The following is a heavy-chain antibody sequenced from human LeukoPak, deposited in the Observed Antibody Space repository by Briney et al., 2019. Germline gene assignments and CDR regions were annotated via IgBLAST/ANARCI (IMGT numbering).Heavy chain of an antibody. J-gene: IGHJ5*02. CDR1: GGSISSSSYY. D-gene: IGHD3-10*01. CDR3: ARGFGERPRTVDWFDP. V-gene: IGHV4-39*07. CDR2: IYYSGST. Sequence: PSETLSLTCTVSGGSISSSSYYWGWIRQPPGKGLEWIGSIYYSGSTYYNPSLKSRVTISVDTSKNQFSLKLSSVTAADTAVYYCARGFGERPRTVDWFDPWGQGTLVTVSS.